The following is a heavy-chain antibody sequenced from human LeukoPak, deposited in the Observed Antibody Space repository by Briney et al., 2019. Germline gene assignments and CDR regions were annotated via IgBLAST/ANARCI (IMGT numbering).Heavy chain of an antibody. Sequence: PGGSLRLSCAASGFVFNNYGMHWVRQAPGKGLEWVAVIWTDGSKKSYADSVKGRFTFTRGNSKNMLYLQMDSLRADDTAVYYCARRSSGTSGLDYWGQGILVTVSS. J-gene: IGHJ4*02. D-gene: IGHD1-26*01. V-gene: IGHV3-33*01. CDR1: GFVFNNYG. CDR3: ARRSSGTSGLDY. CDR2: IWTDGSKK.